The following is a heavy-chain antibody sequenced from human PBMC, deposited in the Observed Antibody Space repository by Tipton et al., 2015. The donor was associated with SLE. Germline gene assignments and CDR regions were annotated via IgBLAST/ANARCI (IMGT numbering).Heavy chain of an antibody. Sequence: TLSLTCGVSGFSISSGYFWGWIRQSPGKGLEWIGSIAYTGSTYYNPSLKSRVTISVDMSKNQFSLKLTSVTAADTAVYYCATSPLTLWGQGTLVTVSS. CDR1: GFSISSGYF. CDR3: ATSPLTL. V-gene: IGHV4-38-2*01. D-gene: IGHD2-2*01. CDR2: IAYTGST. J-gene: IGHJ4*02.